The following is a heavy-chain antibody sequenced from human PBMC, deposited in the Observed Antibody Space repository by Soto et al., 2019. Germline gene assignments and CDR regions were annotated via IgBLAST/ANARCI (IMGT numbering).Heavy chain of an antibody. CDR2: INPNSGGT. CDR1: GYTFTGYY. V-gene: IGHV1-2*02. CDR3: ARGPYDYVWGSPDYFDY. D-gene: IGHD3-16*01. J-gene: IGHJ4*02. Sequence: QVQLVQSGAEVKKPGASVKVSCKASGYTFTGYYMHWVRQAPGQGLEWMGWINPNSGGTNYAQKFQGRVTMTRDTSISTAYRELSRLRSDDTAVYYCARGPYDYVWGSPDYFDYWGQGALVTVSS.